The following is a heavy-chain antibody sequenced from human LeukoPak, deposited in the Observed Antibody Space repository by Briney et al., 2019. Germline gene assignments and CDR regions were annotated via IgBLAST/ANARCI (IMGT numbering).Heavy chain of an antibody. J-gene: IGHJ3*02. V-gene: IGHV4-59*01. Sequence: SETLSLTCTVSGGSISSYYWSWIRQPPGKGLERIGYIYYSGSTNYNPSLKSRVTISVDTSKNQFSLKLSSVTAADTAVYYCARGTISCDAFDIWGQGTMVTVSS. CDR3: ARGTISCDAFDI. D-gene: IGHD2-15*01. CDR1: GGSISSYY. CDR2: IYYSGST.